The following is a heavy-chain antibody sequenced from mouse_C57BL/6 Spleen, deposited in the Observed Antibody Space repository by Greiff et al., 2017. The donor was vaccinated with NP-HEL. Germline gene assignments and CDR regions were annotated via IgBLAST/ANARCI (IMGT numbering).Heavy chain of an antibody. J-gene: IGHJ1*03. CDR3: ARADYYGSSHWYFDV. Sequence: EVNVVESEGGLVQPGSSMKLSCTASGFTFSDYYMAWVRQVPEKGLEWVANINYDGSSTYYLDSLKSRFIISRDNAKNILYLQMSSLKSEDTATYYCARADYYGSSHWYFDVWGTGTTVTVSS. CDR1: GFTFSDYY. D-gene: IGHD1-1*01. CDR2: INYDGSST. V-gene: IGHV5-16*01.